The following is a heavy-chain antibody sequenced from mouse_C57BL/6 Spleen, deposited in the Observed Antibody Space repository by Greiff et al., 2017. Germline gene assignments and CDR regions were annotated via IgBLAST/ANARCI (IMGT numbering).Heavy chain of an antibody. J-gene: IGHJ2*01. Sequence: VHLVESGAELVRPGTSVKVSCKASGYAFTNYLIEWVKQRPGQGLEWIGVINPGSGGTNYNEKFKGKATLTADKSSSTAYMQLSSLTSEDSAVYFCAREEVVATGYFDYWGQGTTLTVSS. CDR3: AREEVVATGYFDY. CDR2: INPGSGGT. D-gene: IGHD1-1*01. CDR1: GYAFTNYL. V-gene: IGHV1-54*01.